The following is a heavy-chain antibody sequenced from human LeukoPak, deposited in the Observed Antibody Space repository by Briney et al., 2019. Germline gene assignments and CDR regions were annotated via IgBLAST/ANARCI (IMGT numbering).Heavy chain of an antibody. V-gene: IGHV4-61*02. Sequence: SETLSLTCTVSGGSISSGSYYWSWIRQPAGKGLEWIGRIYTSGSTNYNPSLKSRVTISVDTSKNQFSLKLRSVTAADTAVYYCARHLGYCSSTSCPGLGDSGGGFDYWGQGTLVTVSS. CDR2: IYTSGST. CDR1: GGSISSGSYY. D-gene: IGHD2-2*01. J-gene: IGHJ4*02. CDR3: ARHLGYCSSTSCPGLGDSGGGFDY.